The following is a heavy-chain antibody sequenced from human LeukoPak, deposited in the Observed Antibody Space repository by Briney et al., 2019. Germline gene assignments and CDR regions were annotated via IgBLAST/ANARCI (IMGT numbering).Heavy chain of an antibody. V-gene: IGHV3-7*01. Sequence: GGSLRLSCAASGFTFSSYWMNWVRQAPGKGLEWVANIKQDGSEKYYVGSVKGRFTISRDNAKNSLYLQMNSLRAEDTAVYYCARGGDDYGDYFDYWGQGTLVTVSS. CDR1: GFTFSSYW. CDR3: ARGGDDYGDYFDY. D-gene: IGHD4-17*01. J-gene: IGHJ4*02. CDR2: IKQDGSEK.